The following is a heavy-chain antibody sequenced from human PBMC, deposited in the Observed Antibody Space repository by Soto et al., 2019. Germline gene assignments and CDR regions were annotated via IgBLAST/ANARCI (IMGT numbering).Heavy chain of an antibody. Sequence: GGSLRLSCAASGFTFSSYAMSWVRQAPGRGLEWVSAISGSGGSTYYADSVKGRFTISRDNSKNTLYLQMNSLRAEDTAVYYCAKAADIVVVVAAPSEFDYWGQGTLVTVSS. D-gene: IGHD2-15*01. V-gene: IGHV3-23*01. J-gene: IGHJ4*02. CDR2: ISGSGGST. CDR3: AKAADIVVVVAAPSEFDY. CDR1: GFTFSSYA.